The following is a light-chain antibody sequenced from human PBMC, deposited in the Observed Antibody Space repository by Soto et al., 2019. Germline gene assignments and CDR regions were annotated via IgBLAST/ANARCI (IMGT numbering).Light chain of an antibody. CDR1: QGISSY. Sequence: AIRMTQSPSSFSASTGDRVTITCRASQGISSYLAWYQQKPGKAPKFLIYAASTLQSGVPSRFSGSGSGTDFTLTISCLQSEDFATYYCQQYYSYPHTFGQGTKVEIK. J-gene: IGKJ1*01. V-gene: IGKV1-8*01. CDR2: AAS. CDR3: QQYYSYPHT.